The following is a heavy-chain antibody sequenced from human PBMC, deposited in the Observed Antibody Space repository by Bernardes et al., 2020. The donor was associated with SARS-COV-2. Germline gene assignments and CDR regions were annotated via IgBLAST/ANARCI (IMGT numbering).Heavy chain of an antibody. CDR1: GYTFTGYY. CDR2: INPNSGGT. V-gene: IGHV1-2*02. D-gene: IGHD1-1*01. Sequence: ASVKVSCKASGYTFTGYYMHWVRQAPGQGLEWMGWINPNSGGTNYAQKFQGRVTMTRDTSISTAYMELSRLRSDDTAVYYCARADWNDALFDPWGQGTLVTVSS. J-gene: IGHJ5*02. CDR3: ARADWNDALFDP.